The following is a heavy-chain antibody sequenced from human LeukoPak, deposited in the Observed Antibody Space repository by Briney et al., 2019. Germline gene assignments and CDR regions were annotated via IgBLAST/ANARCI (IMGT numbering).Heavy chain of an antibody. J-gene: IGHJ6*02. D-gene: IGHD6-13*01. CDR3: ARDALLRAAASTYYYYGMDV. CDR1: GYTFTGYY. Sequence: EASVKVSCKASGYTFTGYYMPWVRQAPGQGLEWMGWINPNSGGTNYAQKFQGRVTMTRDTSISTAYMELSRLRSDDTAVYYCARDALLRAAASTYYYYGMDVWGQGTTVTVSS. CDR2: INPNSGGT. V-gene: IGHV1-2*02.